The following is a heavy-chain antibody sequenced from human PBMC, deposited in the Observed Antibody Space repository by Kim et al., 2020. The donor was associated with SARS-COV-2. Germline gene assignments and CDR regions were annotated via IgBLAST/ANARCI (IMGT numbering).Heavy chain of an antibody. CDR3: VREPGFGEFDY. V-gene: IGHV3-7*01. CDR1: GFTFSKYW. D-gene: IGHD3-10*01. J-gene: IGHJ4*02. Sequence: GGSLRLSCAASGFTFSKYWMTWVRQAPGKGLEWVASINAAGSAVYYMDSVKGRFTISRDNAKISLYFQMNSLRAEDPALYYCVREPGFGEFDYWGQGTLVTVSS. CDR2: INAAGSAV.